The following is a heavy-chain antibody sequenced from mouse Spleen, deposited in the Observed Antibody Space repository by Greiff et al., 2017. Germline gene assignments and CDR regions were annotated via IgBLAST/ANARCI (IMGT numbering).Heavy chain of an antibody. Sequence: EVQLVESGGGLVKPGGSLKLSCAASGFTFSDYGMHWVRQAPEKGLEWVAYISSVSSTIYYADTVKGRFTISRDNAKNTLFLQMTSLRSEDTAMYYCARRLRSAGYFDYWGQGTTLTVSS. J-gene: IGHJ2*01. CDR1: GFTFSDYG. CDR3: ARRLRSAGYFDY. V-gene: IGHV5-17*01. CDR2: ISSVSSTI. D-gene: IGHD1-1*01.